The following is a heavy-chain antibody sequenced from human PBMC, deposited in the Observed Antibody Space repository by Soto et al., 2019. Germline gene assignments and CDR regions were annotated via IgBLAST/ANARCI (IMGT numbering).Heavy chain of an antibody. CDR1: GGSISSGGYY. V-gene: IGHV4-31*03. CDR3: ARGGYYYENSGQNAYDY. D-gene: IGHD3-22*01. Sequence: SETLSLTCTVSGGSISSGGYYWSWIRQHPGKGLEWIGYIYYGGSTYYNPSLKSRATISGDTSKNQFSLKLSSVTAADTAVYYCARGGYYYENSGQNAYDYWGQGILVTVSA. J-gene: IGHJ4*01. CDR2: IYYGGST.